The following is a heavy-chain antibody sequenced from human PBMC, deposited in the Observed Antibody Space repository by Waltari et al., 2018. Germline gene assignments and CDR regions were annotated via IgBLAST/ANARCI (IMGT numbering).Heavy chain of an antibody. V-gene: IGHV4-34*01. CDR2: INHRGST. CDR1: GGSFSGYY. CDR3: ARAVYGDYEIDN. Sequence: QVQLQQWGAGLLKPSETLSLTCAVYGGSFSGYYWRWIRQPPGKGLEWIGEINHRGSTHYTPSLKSRVPISVDTSKNQFSLKLSSATAADTAVYYCARAVYGDYEIDNWGQGTLVTVSS. J-gene: IGHJ4*02. D-gene: IGHD4-17*01.